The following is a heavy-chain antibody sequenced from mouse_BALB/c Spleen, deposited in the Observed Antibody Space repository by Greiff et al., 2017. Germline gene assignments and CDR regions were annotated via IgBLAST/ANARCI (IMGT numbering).Heavy chain of an antibody. CDR2: IRNKANGYTT. CDR3: ARDLYYGYDY. J-gene: IGHJ2*01. Sequence: EVKLVESGGGLVQPGGSLRLSCATSGFTFTDYYMSWVRQPPGKALEWLGFIRNKANGYTTEYSASVKGRFTISRDNSQSILYLQMNTLRAEDSATYYCARDLYYGYDYWGQGTTLTVSS. D-gene: IGHD1-2*01. V-gene: IGHV7-3*02. CDR1: GFTFTDYY.